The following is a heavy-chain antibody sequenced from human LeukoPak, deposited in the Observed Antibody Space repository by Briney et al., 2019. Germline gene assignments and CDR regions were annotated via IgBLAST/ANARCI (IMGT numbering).Heavy chain of an antibody. Sequence: GGSLRLSCAASGFTFDDYAMHWVRQAPGKGLEWVSGISWNSGSIGYADSVKGRFTISRDNAKNSLYLQMNSLRAEDTALYYCAKASYYDFWSGYYTIWGQGTLVTVSS. CDR2: ISWNSGSI. V-gene: IGHV3-9*01. CDR3: AKASYYDFWSGYYTI. J-gene: IGHJ4*02. D-gene: IGHD3-3*01. CDR1: GFTFDDYA.